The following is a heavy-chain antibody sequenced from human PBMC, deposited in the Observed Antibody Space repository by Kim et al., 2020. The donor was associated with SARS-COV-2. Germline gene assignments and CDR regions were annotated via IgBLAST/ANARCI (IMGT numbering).Heavy chain of an antibody. J-gene: IGHJ6*02. V-gene: IGHV3-74*01. CDR1: GFTFSSYW. CDR2: INSDGSST. D-gene: IGHD3-3*01. CDR3: ARDLTPDITIFGVVIAPLINGMDV. Sequence: GGSLRLSCAASGFTFSSYWMHWVRQAPGKGLVWVSRINSDGSSTSYADSVKGRFTISRDNAKNTLYLQMNSLRAEDTAVYYCARDLTPDITIFGVVIAPLINGMDVWGQGTTVTVSS.